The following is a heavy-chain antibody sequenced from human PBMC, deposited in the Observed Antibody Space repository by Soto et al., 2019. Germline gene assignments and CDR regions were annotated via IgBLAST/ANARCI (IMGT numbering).Heavy chain of an antibody. CDR1: GFTSSDHY. D-gene: IGHD2-21*01. CDR3: ARAGFVHGLGV. Sequence: EVELVESGGGLVQAGGSLRVSCGVSGFTSSDHYMDWVRQAPGKGLEWVGPTAHKRSRYTTEYAASVKGRFIISRDDSKNSVYLQISSLRIDDMAVYYCARAGFVHGLGVWGQGTTVTVSS. CDR2: TAHKRSRYTT. V-gene: IGHV3-72*01. J-gene: IGHJ6*02.